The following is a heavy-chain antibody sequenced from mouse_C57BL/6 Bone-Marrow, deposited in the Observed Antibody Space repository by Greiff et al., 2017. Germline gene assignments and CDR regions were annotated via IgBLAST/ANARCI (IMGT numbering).Heavy chain of an antibody. J-gene: IGHJ1*03. CDR2: ISSGGDYI. D-gene: IGHD1-1*01. CDR1: GFTFSSYA. Sequence: EVQRVESGEGLVKPGGSLKLSCAASGFTFSSYAMSWVHQTPEKRLEWVAYISSGGDYIYYADTVTGRFTILRDNARNTLSLQMSSLKSEDTAMNYRTRDITTVGYLYFDVWGTGTTVTVSS. V-gene: IGHV5-9-1*02. CDR3: TRDITTVGYLYFDV.